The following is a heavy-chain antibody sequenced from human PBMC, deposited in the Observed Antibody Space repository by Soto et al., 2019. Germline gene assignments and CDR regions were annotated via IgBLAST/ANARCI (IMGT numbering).Heavy chain of an antibody. CDR3: AGAYGDYLATFDY. J-gene: IGHJ4*02. D-gene: IGHD4-17*01. CDR1: GGSISSYY. Sequence: SETLSLTCTVSGGSISSYYWSWIRQPPGKGLEWIGYIYYSGSTNYNPSLKSRVTISVDTSKNQFSLKLSSVTAADTAVYYCAGAYGDYLATFDYWGQGTLVTVSS. V-gene: IGHV4-59*08. CDR2: IYYSGST.